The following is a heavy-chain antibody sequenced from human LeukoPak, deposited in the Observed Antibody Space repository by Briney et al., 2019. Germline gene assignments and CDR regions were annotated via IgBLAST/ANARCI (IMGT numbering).Heavy chain of an antibody. CDR2: ISYDGSDK. D-gene: IGHD6-19*01. CDR1: GFIFTDYW. J-gene: IGHJ4*02. CDR3: ARDWGRRYSSGWYGDFDY. Sequence: GGSLRLSCEASGFIFTDYWMTWVRQAPGKGLEWVAVISYDGSDKYYADSVKGRFTISRDNSKNTLYLQMNSLRPEDTAVYYCARDWGRRYSSGWYGDFDYWGQGTLVTVSS. V-gene: IGHV3-30-3*01.